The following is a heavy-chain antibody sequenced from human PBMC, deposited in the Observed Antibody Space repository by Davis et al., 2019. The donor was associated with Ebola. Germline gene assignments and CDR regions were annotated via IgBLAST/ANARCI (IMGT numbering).Heavy chain of an antibody. CDR2: ISSSSSYI. Sequence: PGGSLRLSCVASGFTFTTYSMSWVRQAPGKGLEWVSSISSSSSYIYYADSVKGRFTISRDNAKNSLYLQMNSLRAEDTAVYYCARSGLSFGVVKYHYGMDVWGKGTTVTVSS. J-gene: IGHJ6*04. D-gene: IGHD3-3*01. CDR3: ARSGLSFGVVKYHYGMDV. CDR1: GFTFTTYS. V-gene: IGHV3-21*04.